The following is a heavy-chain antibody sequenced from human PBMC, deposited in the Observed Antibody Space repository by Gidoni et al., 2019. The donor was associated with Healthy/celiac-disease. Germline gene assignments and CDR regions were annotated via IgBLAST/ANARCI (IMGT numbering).Heavy chain of an antibody. D-gene: IGHD6-19*01. V-gene: IGHV3-23*01. CDR1: GFDFSSYA. CDR3: AKVPYSSGWNDAFDI. CDR2: ISGSGGST. J-gene: IGHJ3*02. Sequence: EVQLLESGGGLVQPGGSLRLSCAASGFDFSSYAMSLVRQAPGKGLEWVSAISGSGGSTYYTDSVKGRFTISRDNSKNTLYLQINSLSAEDTAVYYCAKVPYSSGWNDAFDIWGQGTMVTVSS.